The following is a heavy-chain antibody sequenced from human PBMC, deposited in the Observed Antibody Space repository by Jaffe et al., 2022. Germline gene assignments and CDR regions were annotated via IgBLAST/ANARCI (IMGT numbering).Heavy chain of an antibody. CDR3: ARGTVKEHRGFDY. Sequence: QVQLQESGPGLVKPSQTLSLTCTVSGGSISSGSYYWSWIRQPAGKGLEWIGRIYTSGSTNYNPSLKSRVTISVDTSKNQFSLKLSSVTAADTAVYYCARGTVKEHRGFDYWGQGTLVTVSS. CDR2: IYTSGST. J-gene: IGHJ4*02. CDR1: GGSISSGSYY. V-gene: IGHV4-61*02. D-gene: IGHD4-17*01.